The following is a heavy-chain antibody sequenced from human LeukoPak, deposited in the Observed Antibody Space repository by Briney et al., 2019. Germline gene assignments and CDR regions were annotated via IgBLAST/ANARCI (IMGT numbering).Heavy chain of an antibody. V-gene: IGHV4-34*01. D-gene: IGHD6-19*01. J-gene: IGHJ6*02. Sequence: SETLSLTCAVYGGSFSSYYWSWIRQPPGKGLEWIGEINQSGSTNYNPSLKSRVTISVDTSKNQYSLKLSSVTAADTAVYYCARGPSPAVADSMDVWGQGTTVTVSS. CDR1: GGSFSSYY. CDR2: INQSGST. CDR3: ARGPSPAVADSMDV.